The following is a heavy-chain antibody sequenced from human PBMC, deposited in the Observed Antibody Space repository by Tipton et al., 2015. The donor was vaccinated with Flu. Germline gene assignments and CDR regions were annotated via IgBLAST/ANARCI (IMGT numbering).Heavy chain of an antibody. CDR1: DYSISSGYY. CDR3: ARSTYYYGSGSSDF. CDR2: IYHSWST. Sequence: GLVKPSETLSLICAVSDYSISSGYYWGWIRQPPGKGLEWIGSIYHSWSTYYNPSLKSRVTISVDTSKNQFFLKLSSVTAADTAVYYGARSTYYYGSGSSDFWGQGTLVTSSS. J-gene: IGHJ4*02. D-gene: IGHD3-10*01. V-gene: IGHV4-38-2*01.